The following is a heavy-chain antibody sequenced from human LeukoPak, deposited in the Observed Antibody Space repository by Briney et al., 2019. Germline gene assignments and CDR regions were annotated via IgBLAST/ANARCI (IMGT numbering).Heavy chain of an antibody. D-gene: IGHD6-13*01. CDR3: ARGSWN. V-gene: IGHV4-39*01. CDR1: GGSFSSSSYY. Sequence: SETLSLTCNVSGGSFSSSSYYWGWIRQPPGKGLVWIVSLYYCGSTYCHPSLKSRATICVDTFKNQLALKLSSVTASDTAVYYCARGSWNWGQGTLVTVSS. J-gene: IGHJ4*02. CDR2: LYYCGST.